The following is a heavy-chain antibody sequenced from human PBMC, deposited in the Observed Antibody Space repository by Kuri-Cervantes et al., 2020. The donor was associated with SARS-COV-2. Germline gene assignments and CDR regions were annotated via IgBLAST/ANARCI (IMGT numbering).Heavy chain of an antibody. CDR1: GYSFTSYW. CDR3: ASPSDSSNSFDH. CDR2: IDPSDSYT. Sequence: GGSLRLSCKGSGYSFTSYWISWVRQMPGKGLEWMGRIDPSDSYTNYSPSFQGRVTISVDMSTSTTYLQWSSLKASDTAMYYCASPSDSSNSFDHWGQGTLVTVSS. D-gene: IGHD2-2*01. J-gene: IGHJ5*02. V-gene: IGHV5-10-1*01.